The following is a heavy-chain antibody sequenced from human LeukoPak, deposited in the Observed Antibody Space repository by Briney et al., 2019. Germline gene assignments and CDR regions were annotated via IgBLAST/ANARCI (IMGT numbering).Heavy chain of an antibody. D-gene: IGHD4-11*01. Sequence: GGSLRLSCSASGFTFSHYGIHWGRQAAGTGLEWVAAIWSDASDKYYANSVKGRFTTSRDNFKNSLYLQMNSLRAEDTAVYYCAKDAQRGFDYSNSLDYWGQGTRVTVSS. CDR3: AKDAQRGFDYSNSLDY. CDR2: IWSDASDK. CDR1: GFTFSHYG. V-gene: IGHV3-33*06. J-gene: IGHJ4*02.